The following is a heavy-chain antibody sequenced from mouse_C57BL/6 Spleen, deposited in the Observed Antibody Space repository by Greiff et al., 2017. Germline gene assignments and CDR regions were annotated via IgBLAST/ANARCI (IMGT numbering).Heavy chain of an antibody. CDR3: ARRGIITTVEYYYAMDY. D-gene: IGHD1-1*01. CDR2: ILPGSGST. J-gene: IGHJ4*01. V-gene: IGHV1-9*01. Sequence: QVQLQQSGAELMKPGASVKLSCKATGYTFTGYWIEWVKQRPGHGLEWIGEILPGSGSTNYNEKFKGKATFTADTSSNTAYMQLSSLTTEDSAIYSGARRGIITTVEYYYAMDYWGQGTSVTVSS. CDR1: GYTFTGYW.